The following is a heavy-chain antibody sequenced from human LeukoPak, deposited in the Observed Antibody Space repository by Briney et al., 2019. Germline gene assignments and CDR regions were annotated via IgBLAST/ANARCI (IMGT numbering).Heavy chain of an antibody. CDR2: INPNSGGT. CDR1: GYTFTGYY. Sequence: ASVKVSCKASGYTFTGYYMHWVRQAPGQGLEWMGWINPNSGGTNYAQKFQGRVTMTRDTSISTAYMELSRLRSDDTAVYYCARDANYDFWSGGTYYYYYMDVWGKGTTVTVSS. CDR3: ARDANYDFWSGGTYYYYYMDV. V-gene: IGHV1-2*02. J-gene: IGHJ6*03. D-gene: IGHD3-3*01.